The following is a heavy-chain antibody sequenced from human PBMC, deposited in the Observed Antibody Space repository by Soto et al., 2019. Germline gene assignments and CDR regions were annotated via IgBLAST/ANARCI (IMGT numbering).Heavy chain of an antibody. CDR2: ISTQNGNT. V-gene: IGHV1-18*01. CDR3: VRDEISSAGLDP. CDR1: GYTFIRYG. Sequence: QVQLVQSGAEVKKPGASVKVSCKASGYTFIRYGISWVRQAPGQGLEWMGWISTQNGNTYYAQNFQGRVTMTSDTPTSTAYMELRSLRSDDTAFYYCVRDEISSAGLDPWGQGTLVTVSS. J-gene: IGHJ5*02.